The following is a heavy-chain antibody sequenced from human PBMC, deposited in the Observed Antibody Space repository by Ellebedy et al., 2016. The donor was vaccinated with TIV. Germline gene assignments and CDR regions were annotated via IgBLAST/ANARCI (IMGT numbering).Heavy chain of an antibody. J-gene: IGHJ3*02. D-gene: IGHD3-3*01. Sequence: MPSETLSLTCTVSGGSISRDSWSWIRQPPGNGLEWIGYIFGSGSTIYNPSLRKRVSISLDRSQTQVSLNLTSVTAADSSVYFCARSSISVFGVTDAFDIWGQGTSVTVSS. CDR3: ARSSISVFGVTDAFDI. V-gene: IGHV4-59*01. CDR2: IFGSGST. CDR1: GGSISRDS.